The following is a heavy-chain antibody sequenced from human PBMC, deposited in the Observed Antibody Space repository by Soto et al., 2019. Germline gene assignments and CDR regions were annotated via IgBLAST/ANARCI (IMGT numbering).Heavy chain of an antibody. CDR2: ISGSGAYT. Sequence: PXGSLRLSCAASGFTFSTYAMNGVRQPPGKGLEWVSSISGSGAYTYYADSVQGRFTISRDNSKNTLNLQMNSLRAEDTAVYYCARDRHPYSTKYYFDYWGQGTLVTVSS. D-gene: IGHD2-2*01. V-gene: IGHV3-23*01. CDR1: GFTFSTYA. J-gene: IGHJ4*02. CDR3: ARDRHPYSTKYYFDY.